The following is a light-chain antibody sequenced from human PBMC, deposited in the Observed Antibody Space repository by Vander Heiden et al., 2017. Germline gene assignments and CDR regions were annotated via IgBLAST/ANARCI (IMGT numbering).Light chain of an antibody. CDR3: ATWDDSLSSWV. CDR2: RDN. CDR1: TTNIENNY. V-gene: IGLV1-47*01. Sequence: QSVLTHPPSTFGLPGPRATFFCSGSTTNIENNYVYWYQKFPGTAPKIVIYRDNQRPSGISDRFSGSKSGTSASLAISGLRSEDEADYYCATWDDSLSSWVFGGGTGLTVL. J-gene: IGLJ3*02.